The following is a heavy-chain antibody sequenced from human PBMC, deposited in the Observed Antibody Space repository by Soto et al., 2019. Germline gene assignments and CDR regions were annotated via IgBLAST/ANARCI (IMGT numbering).Heavy chain of an antibody. V-gene: IGHV4-39*01. D-gene: IGHD6-6*01. CDR3: ARTSILLEQLGVDYYYYGMDV. Sequence: SETLSLTCTVSGGSISSSSYYWGWIRQPPGKGLEWIGSIYYSGSTYYNPSLKSRVTISVDTSKNQFSLKLSSVTAADTAVYYCARTSILLEQLGVDYYYYGMDVWGQGTTVTVSS. J-gene: IGHJ6*02. CDR1: GGSISSSSYY. CDR2: IYYSGST.